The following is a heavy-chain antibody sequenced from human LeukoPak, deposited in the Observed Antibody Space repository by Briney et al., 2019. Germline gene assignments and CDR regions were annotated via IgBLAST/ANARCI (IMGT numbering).Heavy chain of an antibody. J-gene: IGHJ6*02. CDR3: AREGRDGYIVVMDV. CDR1: GFTVSTNY. Sequence: GGSLRLSCAASGFTVSTNYMSWVRQAPGKGLEWVSVLYSGGSTYYADSVKGRFTISRDNSKNTLYLQMNSLRAEDTAVYYCAREGRDGYIVVMDVWGQGTTVTVSS. CDR2: LYSGGST. D-gene: IGHD5-24*01. V-gene: IGHV3-66*01.